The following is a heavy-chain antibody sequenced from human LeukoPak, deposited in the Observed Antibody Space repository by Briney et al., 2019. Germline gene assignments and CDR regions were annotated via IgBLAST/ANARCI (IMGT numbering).Heavy chain of an antibody. CDR1: GFTFSSYW. CDR2: INSDGSST. CDR3: ATDPDYGDLDY. V-gene: IGHV3-74*01. J-gene: IGHJ4*02. Sequence: GVSLRLSCAVSGFTFSSYWMHWVRQAPGKGLVWVSRINSDGSSTSYADSVKGRFTISRDNAKNTLYLQMNSLRAEDTAVYYCATDPDYGDLDYWGQGTLVTVSS. D-gene: IGHD4-17*01.